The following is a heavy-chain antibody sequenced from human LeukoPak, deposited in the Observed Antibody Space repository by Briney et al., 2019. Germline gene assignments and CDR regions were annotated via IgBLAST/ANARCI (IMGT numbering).Heavy chain of an antibody. CDR2: INQSGST. V-gene: IGHV4-34*01. J-gene: IGHJ6*02. CDR1: GGSFSGYY. CDR3: ARARNWGGYYYYGMDV. D-gene: IGHD7-27*01. Sequence: ETLSLTCAVYGGSFSGYYWSWIRQPPGTGLEGIGEINQSGSTNYNPSLKSRVTMSVDTSKNQFSLKLSSVTAADTAVYYCARARNWGGYYYYGMDVWGQGTTVTVSS.